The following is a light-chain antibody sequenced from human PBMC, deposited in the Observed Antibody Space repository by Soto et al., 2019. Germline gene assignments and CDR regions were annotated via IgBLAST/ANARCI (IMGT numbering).Light chain of an antibody. V-gene: IGKV3-20*01. CDR3: QQYGSSPPFT. Sequence: EIVLTQSPGTLSLSPGERATLSCRASQSVSSNYLAWYQQKPGQAPRLLIYGASNRATGIPDRFSGSGSGTGFTLTISRLEPEDFAVYFCQQYGSSPPFTCGPGTKVEIK. J-gene: IGKJ2*01. CDR1: QSVSSNY. CDR2: GAS.